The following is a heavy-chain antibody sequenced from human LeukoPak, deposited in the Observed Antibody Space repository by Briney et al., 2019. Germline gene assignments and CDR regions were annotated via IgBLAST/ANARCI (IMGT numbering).Heavy chain of an antibody. V-gene: IGHV3-11*04. CDR1: GFTFSDYY. Sequence: GGSLRLSCAASGFTFSDYYMSWIRQAPGKGLEWVSYISSSSSTIYYADSVKGRFTISRDNAKNSLYLQMNSLRAEDTAVYYCARDDCSGGSCYGPFDAFDIWGQGTMVTVSS. J-gene: IGHJ3*02. D-gene: IGHD2-15*01. CDR2: ISSSSSTI. CDR3: ARDDCSGGSCYGPFDAFDI.